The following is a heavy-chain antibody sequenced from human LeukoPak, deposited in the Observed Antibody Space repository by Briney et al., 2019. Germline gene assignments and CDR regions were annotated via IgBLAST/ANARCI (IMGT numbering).Heavy chain of an antibody. Sequence: ASVKVSCKASGNTFTGYDINWVRQAPGQGLEWMGWINPNSGGTNYAQKFQGRVTMTRDTSISTAYMELSRLRSDDTAVYYCARRVPAGIGAFDIWGQGTMVTVSS. CDR1: GNTFTGYD. D-gene: IGHD2-2*02. V-gene: IGHV1-2*02. CDR2: INPNSGGT. J-gene: IGHJ3*02. CDR3: ARRVPAGIGAFDI.